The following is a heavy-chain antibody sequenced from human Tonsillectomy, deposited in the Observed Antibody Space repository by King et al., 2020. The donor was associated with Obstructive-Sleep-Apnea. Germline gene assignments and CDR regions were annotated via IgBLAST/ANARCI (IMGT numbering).Heavy chain of an antibody. CDR3: ALITGSDY. V-gene: IGHV3-7*01. CDR1: GISFSGYW. CDR2: IKKDGSEK. D-gene: IGHD1-1*01. Sequence: VQLVESGGGLVQPGGSLRLSCAASGISFSGYWMSWVRQAPGKGLELVANIKKDGSEKYYVDAVKGRFTISRDNAKNSLFLQMNSLRAEDTAVYYCALITGSDYWGQGTMVTVSS. J-gene: IGHJ4*02.